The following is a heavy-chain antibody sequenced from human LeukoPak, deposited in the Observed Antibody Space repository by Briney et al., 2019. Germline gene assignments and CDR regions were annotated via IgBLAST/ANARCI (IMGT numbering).Heavy chain of an antibody. Sequence: TSETLSLTCAVYGGSFSGYYWSWIRQPPGKGLEWIGEINHSGSTNYNPSLKSRVTISVDTSKNQFSLKLSSVTAADTAVYYCARGGYNSRRDSWFDPWGRGTLVTVSS. CDR2: INHSGST. D-gene: IGHD5-12*01. CDR3: ARGGYNSRRDSWFDP. J-gene: IGHJ5*02. V-gene: IGHV4-34*01. CDR1: GGSFSGYY.